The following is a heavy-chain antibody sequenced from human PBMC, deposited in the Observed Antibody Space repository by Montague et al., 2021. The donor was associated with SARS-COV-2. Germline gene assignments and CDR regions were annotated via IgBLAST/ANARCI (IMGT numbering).Heavy chain of an antibody. D-gene: IGHD3-10*01. CDR3: TRAVWGVQDY. V-gene: IGHV6-1*01. CDR1: GDSVVELRRR. Sequence: CAISGDSVVELRRRSEEHTSYPRRSLKWLGRLYYKKKWSNEYALSVKSRITITPDTSKNQLSLQLTSVTLEDTAVYYCTRAVWGVQDYWGQGSLVTVSS. J-gene: IGHJ4*02. CDR2: LYYKKKWSN.